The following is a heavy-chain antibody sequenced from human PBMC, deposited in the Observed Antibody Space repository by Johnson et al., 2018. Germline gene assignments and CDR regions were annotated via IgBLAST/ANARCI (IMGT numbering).Heavy chain of an antibody. CDR1: GGSISSYY. CDR2: IYYNGST. J-gene: IGHJ6*03. Sequence: QVQLVESGPGLVKPSEPLSLTCTVSGGSISSYYWSWIRQPPGKGLEWIGNIYYNGSTNYNPPLRSRVTLSVDTSKTHFSLKLSSVTAADTAVYYCARALWFGDLHYYMDVWGKGTTVTVSS. D-gene: IGHD3-10*01. V-gene: IGHV4-59*01. CDR3: ARALWFGDLHYYMDV.